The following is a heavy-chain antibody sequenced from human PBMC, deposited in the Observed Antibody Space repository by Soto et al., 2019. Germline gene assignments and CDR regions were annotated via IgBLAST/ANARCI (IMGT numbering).Heavy chain of an antibody. J-gene: IGHJ6*02. CDR3: AGLWFGEPTYGMDV. CDR1: GGSISSGGYY. D-gene: IGHD3-10*01. V-gene: IGHV4-31*03. Sequence: KTSETLSLTCTVSGGSISSGGYYWSWIRQHPGKGLEWIGYIYYSGSTYYNPSLKSRVTISVDTSKNQFSLKLSSVTAADTAVYYCAGLWFGEPTYGMDVWGQGTTVTVSS. CDR2: IYYSGST.